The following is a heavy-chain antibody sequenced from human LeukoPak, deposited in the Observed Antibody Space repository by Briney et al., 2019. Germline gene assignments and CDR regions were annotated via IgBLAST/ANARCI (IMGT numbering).Heavy chain of an antibody. V-gene: IGHV3-53*01. CDR1: GFTVSTNY. J-gene: IGHJ4*02. D-gene: IGHD3-16*01. Sequence: HTGGSLRLSCAASGFTVSTNYMSWVRQAPGKGLEWVSVIYSGGSTYFADSVKGRFTISRDNSKNTLYLHMNSLRAEDAAVYYCAKHGRSDYDYVWGSSDFWGQGTLVTVSS. CDR3: AKHGRSDYDYVWGSSDF. CDR2: IYSGGST.